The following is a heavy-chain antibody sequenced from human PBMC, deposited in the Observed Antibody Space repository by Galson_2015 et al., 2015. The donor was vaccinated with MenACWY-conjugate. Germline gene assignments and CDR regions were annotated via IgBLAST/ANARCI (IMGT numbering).Heavy chain of an antibody. CDR2: ISSSSSTI. V-gene: IGHV3-48*01. CDR1: EFTFSSYS. CDR3: ARDPNAVGATQIDY. D-gene: IGHD1-26*01. J-gene: IGHJ4*02. Sequence: FLRLSCAASEFTFSSYSMNWVRQAPGKGLEWVSYISSSSSTIYYADSVKGRFTISRDNAKNSLYLQMNSLRAEDTAVYYCARDPNAVGATQIDYWGQGTLVTVSS.